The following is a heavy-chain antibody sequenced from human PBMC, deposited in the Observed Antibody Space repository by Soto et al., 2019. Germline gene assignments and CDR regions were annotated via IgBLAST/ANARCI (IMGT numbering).Heavy chain of an antibody. V-gene: IGHV1-69*06. J-gene: IGHJ6*02. D-gene: IGHD3-10*02. CDR2: IIPIFGTA. CDR3: ASGDVRGGGDV. Sequence: QVRLVQSGAEVKKPGSSVNASCKTSGGTFSTSAISWVRQAPGQGLEWMGGIIPIFGTANYAQKFQGRVSNTADKSTSTAYMELSSLTSEDTAVYYCASGDVRGGGDVWGQGTTVTVSS. CDR1: GGTFSTSA.